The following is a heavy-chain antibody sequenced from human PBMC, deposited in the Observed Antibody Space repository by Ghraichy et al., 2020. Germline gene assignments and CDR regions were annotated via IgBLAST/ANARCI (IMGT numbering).Heavy chain of an antibody. CDR2: INHSGST. V-gene: IGHV4-34*01. J-gene: IGHJ3*02. CDR1: GGSFSGYY. CDR3: AEFERPTDAFDI. Sequence: SETLSLTCAVYGGSFSGYYWSWIRKPPGKGLEWIGEINHSGSTNYNPSLKSRVTISVDTSKNQFSLKLSSVTAADTAVYYCAEFERPTDAFDIWGQGTMVTVSS. D-gene: IGHD3-9*01.